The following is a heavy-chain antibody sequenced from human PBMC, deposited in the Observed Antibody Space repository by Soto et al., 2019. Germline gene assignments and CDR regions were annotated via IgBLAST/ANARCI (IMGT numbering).Heavy chain of an antibody. V-gene: IGHV3-21*01. J-gene: IGHJ3*02. CDR2: ISSSSSYI. Sequence: GSLRLSCAASGFTFSSYSMNWVRQAPGKGLEWVSSISSSSSYIYYADSVKGRFTISRDNAKNSLYLQMNSLRAEDTAVYYXXXXXXXXXPDAFXIWGQGTMXTVS. CDR1: GFTFSSYS. CDR3: XXXXXXXXPDAFXI.